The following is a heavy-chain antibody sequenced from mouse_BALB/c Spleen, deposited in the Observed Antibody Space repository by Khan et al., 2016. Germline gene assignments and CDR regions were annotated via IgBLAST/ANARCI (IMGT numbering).Heavy chain of an antibody. CDR2: ISSGGSYT. J-gene: IGHJ4*01. V-gene: IGHV5-6-4*01. CDR3: TRYDRYDEAMDY. D-gene: IGHD2-14*01. Sequence: EVELVESGGGLVKPGGSLKLSCAASGFTFSSYTMSWVRQTPEKRLEWVATISSGGSYTYYQDSVKGRFTISRDKAKNTLFLQMSSLKSEDTAIYYCTRYDRYDEAMDYWGQGTSVTVSS. CDR1: GFTFSSYT.